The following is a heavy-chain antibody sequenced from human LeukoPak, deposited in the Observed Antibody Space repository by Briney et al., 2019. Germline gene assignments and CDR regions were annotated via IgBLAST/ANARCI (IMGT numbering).Heavy chain of an antibody. D-gene: IGHD3-10*01. Sequence: GGSLRLSCAASGFTFSSHEMNWVRQAPGKGLEWVSYISSSDSTTYYADSVKGRFTISRDNAKNSLYLQVNTLRADDTAVYYCAGSAPYGYFDYWGQGTLVTVSS. CDR2: ISSSDSTT. V-gene: IGHV3-48*03. J-gene: IGHJ4*02. CDR3: AGSAPYGYFDY. CDR1: GFTFSSHE.